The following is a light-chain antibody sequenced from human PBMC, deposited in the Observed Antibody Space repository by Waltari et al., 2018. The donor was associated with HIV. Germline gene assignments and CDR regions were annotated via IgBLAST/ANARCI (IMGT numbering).Light chain of an antibody. CDR2: KGS. CDR1: RSLIYSVVDTS. CDR3: MQGTHWPYT. Sequence: DAGMTLSPLSLPVTLGQPASIPCRSSRSLIYSVVDTSLNWFPKRTGQSPRRLIYKGSNRDSWVPDRFSGSGSGTDFTLKISRVEAEDVGVYYCMQGTHWPYTFGQGTKLEIK. V-gene: IGKV2-30*01. J-gene: IGKJ2*01.